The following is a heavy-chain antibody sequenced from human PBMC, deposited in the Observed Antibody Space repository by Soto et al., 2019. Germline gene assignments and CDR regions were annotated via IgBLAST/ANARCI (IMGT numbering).Heavy chain of an antibody. CDR3: AGIRDSAGIGH. V-gene: IGHV3-23*01. CDR1: GFTFSSYA. CDR2: ISGSGGST. J-gene: IGHJ4*02. D-gene: IGHD6-13*01. Sequence: EVQLLESGGGLVQPGGSLRLSCAASGFTFSSYAMSWVRQAPGKGLEWVSSISGSGGSTYYEDSVKGRFTISRYNSKNALNLQTNSQRAEHTAVHACAGIRDSAGIGHWSQGTLVTVYS.